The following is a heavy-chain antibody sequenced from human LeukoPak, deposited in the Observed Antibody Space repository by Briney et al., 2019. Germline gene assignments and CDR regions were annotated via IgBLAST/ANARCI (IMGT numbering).Heavy chain of an antibody. V-gene: IGHV4-34*09. CDR1: GGSFSGYY. Sequence: SETMSLTCAVDGGSFSGYYWSWIRQPPGKWLEWIGYIFYSGSTYYNPSLKSRVTISVDTSKNQFSLKLSSVTAADTAVYYCARDADRGYSYGFDAFDIWGQGTMVTVSS. CDR2: IFYSGST. D-gene: IGHD5-18*01. J-gene: IGHJ3*02. CDR3: ARDADRGYSYGFDAFDI.